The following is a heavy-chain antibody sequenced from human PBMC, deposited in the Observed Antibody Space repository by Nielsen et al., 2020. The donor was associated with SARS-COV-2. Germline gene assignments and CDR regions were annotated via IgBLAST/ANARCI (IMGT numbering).Heavy chain of an antibody. V-gene: IGHV6-1*01. CDR3: ATTPSSVTAYAVGY. Sequence: SETLSLTCAISGDSVSSNSAAWNWIRQSPSRGLEWLGRTYYRSKWYNDYAVSVKSRITINPDTSKNQFSLQLNSVTPEDTAVYYCATTPSSVTAYAVGYWGQGTPVTVSS. D-gene: IGHD2-21*02. J-gene: IGHJ4*02. CDR2: TYYRSKWYN. CDR1: GDSVSSNSAA.